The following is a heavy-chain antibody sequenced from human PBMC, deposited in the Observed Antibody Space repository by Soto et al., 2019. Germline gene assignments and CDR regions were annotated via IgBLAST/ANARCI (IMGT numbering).Heavy chain of an antibody. CDR1: GFTFSGSA. J-gene: IGHJ1*01. D-gene: IGHD6-13*01. CDR2: IWYDGNND. V-gene: IGHV3-33*01. CDR3: ARDVRSAGIKYFQQ. Sequence: QVQLVESGGGVVQPGRSLRLSCVASGFTFSGSAMHWVRQAPGKGLEWVAVIWYDGNNDLYADFVKGRFIISRDNSKNTMYLQMTSLRAEDTAVYYCARDVRSAGIKYFQQWGQGTLVTVSS.